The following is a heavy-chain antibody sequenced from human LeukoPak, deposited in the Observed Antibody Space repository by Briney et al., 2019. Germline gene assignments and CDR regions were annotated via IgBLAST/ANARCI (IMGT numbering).Heavy chain of an antibody. J-gene: IGHJ5*02. D-gene: IGHD6-19*01. CDR1: GFTFDDYA. CDR3: AKDIGYSSGS. Sequence: GRSLRLSCAASGFTFDDYAMHWVRQAPGKGLEWVSGISWNSGSIGYADSVKGRFTISRDNAKNSLYLQMNSLRAEDTALYYCAKDIGYSSGSWGQGTLVTVSS. CDR2: ISWNSGSI. V-gene: IGHV3-9*01.